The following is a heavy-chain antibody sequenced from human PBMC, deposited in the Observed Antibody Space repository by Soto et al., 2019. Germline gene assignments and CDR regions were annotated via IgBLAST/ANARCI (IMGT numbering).Heavy chain of an antibody. CDR1: GCTIRSYD. D-gene: IGHD2-2*01. V-gene: IGHV4-59*12. J-gene: IGHJ5*02. Sequence: SETLSLTCTVSGCTIRSYDWSWIRQPPGKGLEWIGYIYYTGSTNYAPSLKSRVTISVDTSKNQFSLKLSSVTAADTAVYYCARYQLPSLFDAWGQGTLVT. CDR2: IYYTGST. CDR3: ARYQLPSLFDA.